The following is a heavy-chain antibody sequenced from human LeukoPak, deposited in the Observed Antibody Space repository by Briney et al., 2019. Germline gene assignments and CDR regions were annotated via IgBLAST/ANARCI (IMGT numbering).Heavy chain of an antibody. CDR2: IYTSGST. J-gene: IGHJ5*02. V-gene: IGHV4-4*07. CDR3: ARDGLLRFLEWSRGGFDP. Sequence: SETLSLTCTVSGGSISSYYWSWIRQPAGKGLEWLGRIYTSGSTNYNPSLKSRVTMSVDTSKNQFSLKLSSVTAADTAVYYCARDGLLRFLEWSRGGFDPWGQGTLVTVSS. CDR1: GGSISSYY. D-gene: IGHD3-3*01.